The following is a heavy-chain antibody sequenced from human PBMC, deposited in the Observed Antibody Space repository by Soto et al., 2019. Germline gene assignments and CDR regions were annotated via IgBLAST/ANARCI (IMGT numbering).Heavy chain of an antibody. Sequence: ASVKVSCKASGYTFTSYAMHWVRQAPGQRLEWMGWINAGNGNTKYSQKFQGRVTITRDTSASTAYMELSSLRSEDTAVYYCARDYYDSSGYYVWNYFDYWGQGTLVTVSS. CDR3: ARDYYDSSGYYVWNYFDY. J-gene: IGHJ4*02. CDR2: INAGNGNT. D-gene: IGHD3-22*01. CDR1: GYTFTSYA. V-gene: IGHV1-3*01.